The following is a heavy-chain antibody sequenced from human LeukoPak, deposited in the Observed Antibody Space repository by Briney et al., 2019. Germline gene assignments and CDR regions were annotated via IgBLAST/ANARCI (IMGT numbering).Heavy chain of an antibody. Sequence: GGSLRLSCAASGFTFSSYSMNWVRQAPGKGLEWVSSISSSSSYIYYAGSVKGRFTISRDNAKNSLYLQMNSLRAEDTAVYYCASDITMIVWGQGTMVTVSS. CDR1: GFTFSSYS. V-gene: IGHV3-21*01. D-gene: IGHD3-22*01. J-gene: IGHJ3*01. CDR2: ISSSSSYI. CDR3: ASDITMIV.